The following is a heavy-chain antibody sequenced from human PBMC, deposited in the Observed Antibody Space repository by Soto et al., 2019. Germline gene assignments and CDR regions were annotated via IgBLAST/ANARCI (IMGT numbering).Heavy chain of an antibody. J-gene: IGHJ6*02. D-gene: IGHD6-13*01. Sequence: PSETLSLTCAVSGGSISSGGYSWSWIRQPPGKGLEWIGYIYHSGSTYYNPSLKSRFTISRDNAKNSLYLQMNSLRTEDTALYYCVKDINMRIAAGGTLPIKYYGMDVWGQGTTVTVSS. CDR2: IYHSGST. CDR1: GGSISSGGYS. CDR3: VKDINMRIAAGGTLPIKYYGMDV. V-gene: IGHV4-30-2*02.